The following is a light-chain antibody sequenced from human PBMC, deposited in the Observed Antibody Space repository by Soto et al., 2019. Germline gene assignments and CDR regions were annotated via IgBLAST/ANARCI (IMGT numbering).Light chain of an antibody. Sequence: DIQMTQSHSTLSASVGARVTITCRAGQSISRWLAWYQQKPGKAPKLLIYKASILESGVPSRFSGSGSGTEFSLSISGLQPDAFATYYCQQYPSYPHTFGQGSQMEI. J-gene: IGKJ2*01. V-gene: IGKV1-5*03. CDR2: KAS. CDR3: QQYPSYPHT. CDR1: QSISRW.